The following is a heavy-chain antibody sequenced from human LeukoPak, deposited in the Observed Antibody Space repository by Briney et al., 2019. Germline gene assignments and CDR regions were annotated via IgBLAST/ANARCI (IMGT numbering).Heavy chain of an antibody. J-gene: IGHJ4*02. D-gene: IGHD6-19*01. CDR1: GFTFSSYA. CDR3: ADLAGIAVADYYFDY. V-gene: IGHV3-23*01. Sequence: GGSLRLSCAASGFTFSSYAMSWVRQAPGKGLERVSAISGSGGSTYYADSVKGRFTISRDNSKNTLYLQMNSLRAEDTAVYYCADLAGIAVADYYFDYWGQGTLITVSS. CDR2: ISGSGGST.